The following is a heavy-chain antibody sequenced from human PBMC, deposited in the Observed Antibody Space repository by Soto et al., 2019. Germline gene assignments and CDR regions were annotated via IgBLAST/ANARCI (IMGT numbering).Heavy chain of an antibody. J-gene: IGHJ4*02. CDR2: INHSGST. D-gene: IGHD5-18*01. V-gene: IGHV4-34*01. Sequence: PSETLSLTCAVYGGSFSGYYWSWIRQPPGKGLEWIGEINHSGSTNYNPSLKSRVTISVDTSKNQFSLKLSSVTAADTAVYYCARGLSASYGRPQPTYYFDYWGQGTLVTSPQ. CDR1: GGSFSGYY. CDR3: ARGLSASYGRPQPTYYFDY.